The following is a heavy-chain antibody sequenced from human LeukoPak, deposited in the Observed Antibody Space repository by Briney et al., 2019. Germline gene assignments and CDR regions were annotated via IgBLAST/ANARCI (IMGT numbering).Heavy chain of an antibody. CDR2: IYTGGNT. V-gene: IGHV3-53*01. J-gene: IGHJ4*02. Sequence: GSLRLSCAASGFSVNNNYMSWVRQPAGKGLEWLSVIYTGGNTFYADSVKGRFTVSRDNSKNTLYLQMNSLRAEDTAVYYCAKGVPSCSTTSCYADYWGQGTLVTVSS. D-gene: IGHD2-2*01. CDR3: AKGVPSCSTTSCYADY. CDR1: GFSVNNNY.